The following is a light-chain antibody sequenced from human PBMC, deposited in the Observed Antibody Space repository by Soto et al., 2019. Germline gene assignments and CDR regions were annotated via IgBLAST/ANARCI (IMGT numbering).Light chain of an antibody. CDR1: SGDVGSFNL. V-gene: IGLV2-23*01. J-gene: IGLJ2*01. Sequence: QSALTQPASVSGSPGQSITIYCTGTSGDVGSFNLVSWYQQHPGKAPKLIIYGDTKRPSGISNRFSASKSGNTASMTISGLQAEDEADYHCCAYAGSKTLLFGGGTKVTVL. CDR3: CAYAGSKTLL. CDR2: GDT.